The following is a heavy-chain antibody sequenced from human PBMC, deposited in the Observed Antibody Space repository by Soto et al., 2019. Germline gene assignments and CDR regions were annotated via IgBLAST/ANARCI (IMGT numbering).Heavy chain of an antibody. CDR2: IYYSGST. V-gene: IGHV4-30-4*01. Sequence: QVQLQESGPGLVKPSQTLSLTCTVSGGSISSGDYYWSWIRQPPGKGLEWIGYIYYSGSTYYNPSLESRVTISVGTSRNQCSLQLTSVTAADTDVYYCASVSRGGDQVGDDAFDIWGQGTMVTVSS. D-gene: IGHD4-17*01. J-gene: IGHJ3*02. CDR1: GGSISSGDYY. CDR3: ASVSRGGDQVGDDAFDI.